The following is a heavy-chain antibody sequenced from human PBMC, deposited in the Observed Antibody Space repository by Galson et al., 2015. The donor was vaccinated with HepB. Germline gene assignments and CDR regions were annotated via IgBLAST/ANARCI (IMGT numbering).Heavy chain of an antibody. Sequence: SLRLSCAASGFTFSIHWMTWLRQVPGKGLEWVANINADGSEIYYVDSVKGRFTTSRDNAKNSLYLQMNNLRTDDTAVYYCASPYKSTWYSVDHWGPGTLVTVSS. J-gene: IGHJ4*02. CDR2: INADGSEI. CDR1: GFTFSIHW. CDR3: ASPYKSTWYSVDH. D-gene: IGHD6-13*01. V-gene: IGHV3-7*03.